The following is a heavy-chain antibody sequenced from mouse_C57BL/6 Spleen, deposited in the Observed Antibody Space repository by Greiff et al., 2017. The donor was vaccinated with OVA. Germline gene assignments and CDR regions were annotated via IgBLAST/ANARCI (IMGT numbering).Heavy chain of an antibody. V-gene: IGHV1-77*01. J-gene: IGHJ4*01. CDR3: ARSDGNYHYYSMDY. CDR2: IGPGSGST. D-gene: IGHD2-1*01. CDR1: GYTFTDYY. Sequence: QVQLQQSGAELVKPGASVKISCKASGYTFTDYYINWVKQRPGQGLEWIGKIGPGSGSTYYPENFQGTATLTADKSSSTAYMQLSSLTSEDSAVYFCARSDGNYHYYSMDYWGQGTSVTVSS.